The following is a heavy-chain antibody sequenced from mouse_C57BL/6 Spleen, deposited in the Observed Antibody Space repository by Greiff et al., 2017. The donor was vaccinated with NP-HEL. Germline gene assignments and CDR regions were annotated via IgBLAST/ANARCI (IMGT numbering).Heavy chain of an antibody. CDR2: IDPANGNT. CDR1: GFNIKNTY. V-gene: IGHV14-3*01. J-gene: IGHJ3*01. Sequence: VQLKESVAELVRPGASVKLSCTASGFNIKNTYMHWVKQRPEQGLEWIGRIDPANGNTKYAPKFQGKATITADTSSNTAYLQLSSLTSEDTAIYYCATNSYGSPWCAYWGQGTLVTVSA. D-gene: IGHD1-1*01. CDR3: ATNSYGSPWCAY.